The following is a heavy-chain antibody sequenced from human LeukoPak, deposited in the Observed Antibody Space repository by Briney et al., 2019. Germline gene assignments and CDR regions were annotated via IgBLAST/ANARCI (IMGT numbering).Heavy chain of an antibody. D-gene: IGHD6-19*01. CDR2: IYYSGST. V-gene: IGHV4-31*03. CDR1: GGSISSGGYY. J-gene: IGHJ4*02. CDR3: ASSSSGWYGPRDY. Sequence: SETLSLTCTVSGGSISSGGYYWSWIRQHPGKGLEWIGYIYYSGSTYYNPSLKSRVTISVDTSKNQFSLKLSSVTAADTAAYYCASSSSGWYGPRDYWGQGTLVTVSS.